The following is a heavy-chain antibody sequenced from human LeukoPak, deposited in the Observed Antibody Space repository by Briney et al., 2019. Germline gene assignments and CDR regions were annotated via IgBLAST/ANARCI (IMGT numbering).Heavy chain of an antibody. J-gene: IGHJ4*02. D-gene: IGHD6-13*01. CDR1: GFTFSSNY. CDR2: IYSGGST. Sequence: GGSLRLSCAASGFTFSSNYMSWVRQAPGKGLEWVSVIYSGGSTYYADSVKGRFTISRDNSKNTLYLQMNSLRAEDTAVYYCAAIQNRGAAALDYWGQGTLVTVSS. V-gene: IGHV3-66*01. CDR3: AAIQNRGAAALDY.